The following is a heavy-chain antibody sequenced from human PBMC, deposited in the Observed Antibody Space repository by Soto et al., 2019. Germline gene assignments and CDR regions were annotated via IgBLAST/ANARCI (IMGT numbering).Heavy chain of an antibody. CDR3: ASADHRGGWFDP. J-gene: IGHJ5*02. CDR2: TYYRSKWYN. CDR1: GDSVSSNSVA. V-gene: IGHV6-1*01. Sequence: PSQTLSLTCAISGDSVSSNSVAWNWIRQSPSRGLEWLGRTYYRSKWYNDYAVSVKSRITINPDTSKNQFSLQLNSVTPEDTAMYYCASADHRGGWFDPWGQGTLVTVSS.